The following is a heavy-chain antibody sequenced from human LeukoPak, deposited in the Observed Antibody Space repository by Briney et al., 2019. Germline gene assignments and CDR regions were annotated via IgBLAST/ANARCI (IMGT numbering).Heavy chain of an antibody. D-gene: IGHD1-26*01. Sequence: GGSLRLSCAASGFTFINAWMAWVRQAPGKGLEWVGRIKAKAHGGTIEYAAPVKGRFTISRDDPKNTLYLQMNTLKTEDTAVYYCTTDGVGVEGATYDNWGQGTLVSVSS. CDR3: TTDGVGVEGATYDN. V-gene: IGHV3-15*01. CDR2: IKAKAHGGTI. CDR1: GFTFINAW. J-gene: IGHJ4*02.